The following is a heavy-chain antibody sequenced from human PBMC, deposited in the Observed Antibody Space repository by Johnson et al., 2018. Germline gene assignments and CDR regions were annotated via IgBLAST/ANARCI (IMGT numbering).Heavy chain of an antibody. CDR1: GGTFSSYA. CDR3: ARAGIRAAAGTLDAFDI. V-gene: IGHV1-69*01. CDR2: IIPIFGTA. D-gene: IGHD6-13*01. Sequence: VQLVESGAEVKKPGSSVKVSCKASGGTFSSYAISWVRQAPGQGLEWMGGIIPIFGTANYAQKFQGRVTITADESTSTAYMELSSLRSEDTAVYYCARAGIRAAAGTLDAFDIWGQGTMVTVSS. J-gene: IGHJ3*02.